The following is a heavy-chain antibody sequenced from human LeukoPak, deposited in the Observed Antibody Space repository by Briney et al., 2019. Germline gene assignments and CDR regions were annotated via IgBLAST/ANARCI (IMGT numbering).Heavy chain of an antibody. Sequence: SETLSLTCTVSGGSISSYYWSWIRQPPGKGLEWIGYIYYSGSTNYNPSLKSRVPISVDTSKNQFSLKLSSVTAADTAVYYCVREPPYGSGSYFDYWGQGTLVTVSS. CDR1: GGSISSYY. CDR2: IYYSGST. D-gene: IGHD3-10*01. J-gene: IGHJ4*02. V-gene: IGHV4-59*01. CDR3: VREPPYGSGSYFDY.